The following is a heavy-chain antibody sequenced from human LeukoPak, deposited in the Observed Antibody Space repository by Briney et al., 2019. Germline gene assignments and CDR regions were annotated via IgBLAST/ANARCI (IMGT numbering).Heavy chain of an antibody. CDR3: AKDTGYSSSSGGIDY. CDR2: ISWNSVTI. CDR1: GFTFDDYA. J-gene: IGHJ4*02. Sequence: PGRSLRLSCAASGFTFDDYAMHWVRQAPGKGLEWVSGISWNSVTIAYADSVKGRFTISRDNAKNSLDLQMNSLRPEDTALYYCAKDTGYSSSSGGIDYWGQGTLVTVSS. V-gene: IGHV3-9*01. D-gene: IGHD6-6*01.